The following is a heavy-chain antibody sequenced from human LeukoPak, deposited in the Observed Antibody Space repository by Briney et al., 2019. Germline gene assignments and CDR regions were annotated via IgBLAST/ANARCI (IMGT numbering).Heavy chain of an antibody. J-gene: IGHJ4*02. CDR2: ISYDGSNK. CDR1: GFTFDDYA. D-gene: IGHD6-19*01. V-gene: IGHV3-30*04. CDR3: ASSYSSGWNFDY. Sequence: GGSLRLSCAASGFTFDDYAMHWVRQAPGKGLEWVAVISYDGSNKYYADSVKGRFTISRDNSKNTLYLQMNSLRAEDTAVYYCASSYSSGWNFDYWGQGTLVTVSS.